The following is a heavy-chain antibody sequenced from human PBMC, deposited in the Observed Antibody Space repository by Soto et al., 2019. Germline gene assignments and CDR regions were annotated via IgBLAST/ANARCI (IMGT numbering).Heavy chain of an antibody. CDR1: GGSISSGDYY. V-gene: IGHV4-30-4*01. CDR2: IYYSGST. Sequence: QVQLQESGPGLVKPSQTLSLTCTVSGGSISSGDYYWSWIRQPPGKGLEWIGYIYYSGSTYYNPSLKSRVTISVDTSKYQFSLKLSSVTVADTAVYYCAGGGTRWLQDDYWGQGTLVTVSS. CDR3: AGGGTRWLQDDY. J-gene: IGHJ4*02. D-gene: IGHD1-1*01.